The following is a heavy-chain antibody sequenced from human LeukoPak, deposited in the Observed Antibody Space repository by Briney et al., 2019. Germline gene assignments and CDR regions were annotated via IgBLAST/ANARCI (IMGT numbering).Heavy chain of an antibody. CDR3: AKDGEEQWLVPNWYFDL. J-gene: IGHJ2*01. Sequence: GGSLRLSCAASGFTFSSYAMSWVRQAPGKGLEWVSAISGSGGSTYYADSVKGRFTISRDNSKNPLYLQMNSLRAEDTAVYYCAKDGEEQWLVPNWYFDLWGRGTLVTVSS. CDR2: ISGSGGST. D-gene: IGHD6-19*01. V-gene: IGHV3-23*01. CDR1: GFTFSSYA.